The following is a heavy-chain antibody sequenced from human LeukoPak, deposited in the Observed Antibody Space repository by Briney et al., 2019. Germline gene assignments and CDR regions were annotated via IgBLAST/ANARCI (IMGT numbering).Heavy chain of an antibody. J-gene: IGHJ4*02. Sequence: GGSLRLSCAASGFNVSSNFMSWVRQAPGRALEWVSFIYSGGRTSYTDSVKGRFTISRDTSKNTLYLQMNSLRVEDTAVYYCTRSYSGVLAHFDYWGQGTLVTVSS. D-gene: IGHD5-12*01. CDR3: TRSYSGVLAHFDY. V-gene: IGHV3-66*01. CDR1: GFNVSSNF. CDR2: IYSGGRT.